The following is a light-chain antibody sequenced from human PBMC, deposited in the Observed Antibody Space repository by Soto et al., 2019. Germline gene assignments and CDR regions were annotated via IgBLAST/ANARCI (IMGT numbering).Light chain of an antibody. CDR3: QTWGTGVV. CDR2: LNSDGSH. V-gene: IGLV4-69*01. J-gene: IGLJ2*01. Sequence: QSVLTQSPSASASLGASVKLTCTLSSGDSRYAIAWHQQQPEKGPRYLMKLNSDGSHSKGDGIPDRFSGSSSGAERYLTISSLQSEDEADYYCQTWGTGVVFGGGTKLTVL. CDR1: SGDSRYA.